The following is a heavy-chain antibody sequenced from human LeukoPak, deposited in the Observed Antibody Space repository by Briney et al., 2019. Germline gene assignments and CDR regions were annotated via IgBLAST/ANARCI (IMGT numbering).Heavy chain of an antibody. CDR1: GFTFSSYA. CDR3: AKDHGRIAVAGDVDY. J-gene: IGHJ4*02. CDR2: ISGSGGST. D-gene: IGHD6-19*01. V-gene: IGHV3-23*01. Sequence: GGSLRLSCAASGFTFSSYAMSWVRQAPGKGLEWVSAISGSGGSTYYADSVKGRFTISRDNSKNTLYLQMNSPRAEDTAVYYCAKDHGRIAVAGDVDYWGQGTLVTVSS.